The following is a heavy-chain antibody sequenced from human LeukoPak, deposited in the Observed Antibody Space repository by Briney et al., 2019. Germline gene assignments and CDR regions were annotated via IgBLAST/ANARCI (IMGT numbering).Heavy chain of an antibody. CDR1: GGSFSGYY. J-gene: IGHJ6*03. Sequence: SSETLSLTCAVYGGSFSGYYWSWIRQPPGKGLEWLGEINHSGSTNYNPSLKSRVTISVDTSKNQFSLKLSSVTAADTAVYYCARGYVMGYSYGYGDYYYMDVWGKGTTVTVSS. CDR3: ARGYVMGYSYGYGDYYYMDV. V-gene: IGHV4-34*01. CDR2: INHSGST. D-gene: IGHD5-18*01.